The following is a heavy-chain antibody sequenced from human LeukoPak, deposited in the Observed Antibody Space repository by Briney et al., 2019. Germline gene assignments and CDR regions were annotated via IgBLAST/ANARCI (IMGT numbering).Heavy chain of an antibody. CDR3: ARNCGGDCYSSGAFDI. J-gene: IGHJ3*02. D-gene: IGHD2-21*02. Sequence: SVKVSCKASGGTFRSYAISWVRQAPGQGLEWMGGIIPIFGTANYAQKFQGRVTITADESTSTAYMELSSLRSEDTAVYYCARNCGGDCYSSGAFDIWGQGTMVTVSS. V-gene: IGHV1-69*01. CDR1: GGTFRSYA. CDR2: IIPIFGTA.